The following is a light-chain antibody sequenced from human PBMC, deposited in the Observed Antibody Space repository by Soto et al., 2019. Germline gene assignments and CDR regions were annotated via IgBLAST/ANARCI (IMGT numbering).Light chain of an antibody. V-gene: IGKV3-20*01. J-gene: IGKJ1*01. Sequence: ENVLTQSPGTLCLSPGERATRSCRASQSVSSSYLAWYQQKPGQAHRLLIYGASSRATGIPDRFSGSGSGTDFTLTISRLEPEDFAVYYCQQYGSSPPWTFGQGTKVDIK. CDR2: GAS. CDR1: QSVSSSY. CDR3: QQYGSSPPWT.